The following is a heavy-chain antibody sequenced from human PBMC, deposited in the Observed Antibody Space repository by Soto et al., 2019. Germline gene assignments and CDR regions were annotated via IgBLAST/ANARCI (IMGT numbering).Heavy chain of an antibody. D-gene: IGHD6-19*01. CDR3: AKFTEPGYSSIWYYFEY. CDR2: ISSRSTNI. V-gene: IGHV3-21*06. CDR1: GITFSCYS. Sequence: GSLRRSCVSSGITFSCYSMAWVRQAPGRGLEWVASISSRSTNIDYADSVKGRFTISRDNAKNLVSLQMSSLRGEDTALYYCAKFTEPGYSSIWYYFEYWGQGTPVTVSS. J-gene: IGHJ4*02.